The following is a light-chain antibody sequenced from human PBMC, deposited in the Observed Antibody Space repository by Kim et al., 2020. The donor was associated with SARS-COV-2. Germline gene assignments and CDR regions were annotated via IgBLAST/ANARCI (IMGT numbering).Light chain of an antibody. J-gene: IGLJ2*01. CDR2: GKN. CDR1: SLRSYY. V-gene: IGLV3-19*01. CDR3: NSRGSNDNVL. Sequence: VPLGHTVRITCQGDSLRSYYATWYQQKPGQAPIVVIYGKNNRPSGIPDRFSGSSSGDTASLTITGTQAGDEADYYCNSRGSNDNVLFGGGTQLTVL.